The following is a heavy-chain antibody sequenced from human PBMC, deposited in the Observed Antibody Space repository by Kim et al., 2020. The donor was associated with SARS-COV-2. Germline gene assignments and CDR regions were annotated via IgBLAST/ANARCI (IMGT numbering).Heavy chain of an antibody. D-gene: IGHD3-10*01. J-gene: IGHJ4*02. Sequence: GGSLRLSWAASGFTFSSYGLNGGRQAPGKGREWVSCIRFCGSNRVYPDSVKGRFIFSRDNSKSTLYRQMNSLGPEDTAVYYCVAEIGSRSFDHWGQGNLVTSSS. CDR1: GFTFSSYG. CDR3: VAEIGSRSFDH. V-gene: IGHV3-30*02. CDR2: IRFCGSNR.